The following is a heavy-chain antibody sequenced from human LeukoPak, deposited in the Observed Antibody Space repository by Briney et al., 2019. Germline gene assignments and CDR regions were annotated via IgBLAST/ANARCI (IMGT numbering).Heavy chain of an antibody. CDR3: ARVSGGTYYDFWSGSYFDY. CDR1: GGSISSSSYY. Sequence: SETLSLTCTVSGGSISSSSYYWGWIRQPPGKGLEWIGEINHSGSTNYNPSLKSRVTISVDKSKNQFSLKLSSVTAADTAVYYCARVSGGTYYDFWSGSYFDYWGQGTLVTVSS. D-gene: IGHD3-3*01. J-gene: IGHJ4*02. V-gene: IGHV4-39*07. CDR2: INHSGST.